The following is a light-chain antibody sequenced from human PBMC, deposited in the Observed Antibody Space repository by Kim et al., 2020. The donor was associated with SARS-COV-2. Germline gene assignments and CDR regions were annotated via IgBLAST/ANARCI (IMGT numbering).Light chain of an antibody. Sequence: DIVMTQSPDSLAVSLGERATLNCKSSQTVLSNSNNKNYLAWYQQKPGQAPKLLIYWASIRESGVSDRFSGSGSETDFTLTISSLQAEDVAVYYCQQYYSTPPSFGQGTKLEI. CDR2: WAS. J-gene: IGKJ2*03. CDR3: QQYYSTPPS. CDR1: QTVLSNSNNKNY. V-gene: IGKV4-1*01.